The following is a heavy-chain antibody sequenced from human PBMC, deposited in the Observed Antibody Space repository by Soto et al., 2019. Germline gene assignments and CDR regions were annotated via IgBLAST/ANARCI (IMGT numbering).Heavy chain of an antibody. J-gene: IGHJ4*02. CDR1: GYIFPSST. V-gene: IGHV1-18*01. D-gene: IGHD4-17*01. CDR3: AIANYGDNDY. CDR2: ISAYNGNI. Sequence: QVQLVQSGAEVKKPGASVKVSCKAPGYIFPSSTISWVRQAPGQGLEWMGWISAYNGNIKDAQKFQGRFTMTTDRSTSTAYMELRSLTSDDTAMYYFAIANYGDNDYWGQGTLVTVSS.